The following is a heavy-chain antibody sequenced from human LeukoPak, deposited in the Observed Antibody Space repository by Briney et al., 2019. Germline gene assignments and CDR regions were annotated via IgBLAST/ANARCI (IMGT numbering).Heavy chain of an antibody. V-gene: IGHV1-69*13. CDR2: IITIFGTA. Sequence: AVKVSCKASGGTFSSYAISWVRQAPGQGLEWMGGIITIFGTANYAQKFQGRATITADESTSTAYMELSSLRSEDTAVYYCASLAGAKDYYYYYGMDVWGQGTTVTVSS. J-gene: IGHJ6*02. D-gene: IGHD1-26*01. CDR1: GGTFSSYA. CDR3: ASLAGAKDYYYYYGMDV.